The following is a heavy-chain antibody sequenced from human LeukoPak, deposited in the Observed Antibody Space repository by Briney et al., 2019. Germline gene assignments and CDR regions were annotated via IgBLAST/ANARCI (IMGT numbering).Heavy chain of an antibody. J-gene: IGHJ4*02. D-gene: IGHD4-17*01. Sequence: SETLSLTCTVSGGSISSYYWAWIRQPPGKGLDWIGYIYYSGSTNYNPSLKSRVTISVDTSKNQFSLKLSSVTAADTAVYYCARHSGGDYTLDYWGQGTLVTVSS. CDR1: GGSISSYY. CDR2: IYYSGST. V-gene: IGHV4-59*08. CDR3: ARHSGGDYTLDY.